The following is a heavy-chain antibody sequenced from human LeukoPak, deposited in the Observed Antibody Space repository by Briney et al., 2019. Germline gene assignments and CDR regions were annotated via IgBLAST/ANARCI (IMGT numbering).Heavy chain of an antibody. CDR3: ARDTSMVRGVNIKPPGGMDV. D-gene: IGHD3-10*01. CDR2: INHSGST. Sequence: PSETLSLTCAVYGGSFSGYYWSWIRQPPGKGLEWIGEINHSGSTNYNPSLKSRVTISVDTSKNQFSLKLSSVTAADTAVYYCARDTSMVRGVNIKPPGGMDVWGKGTTVTVSS. J-gene: IGHJ6*04. CDR1: GGSFSGYY. V-gene: IGHV4-34*01.